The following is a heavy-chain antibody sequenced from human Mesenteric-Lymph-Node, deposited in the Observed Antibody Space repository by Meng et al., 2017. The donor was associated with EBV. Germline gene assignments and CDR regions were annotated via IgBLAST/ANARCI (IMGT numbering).Heavy chain of an antibody. V-gene: IGHV4-34*01. CDR2: INHSGST. D-gene: IGHD6-6*01. J-gene: IGHJ4*02. CDR1: GGSFSGYY. CDR3: ARGPYSSYDY. Sequence: QVQLQQWGAGLLKPSETLSLTCAVYGGSFSGYYWSWIRQPPGKGLEWIGEINHSGSTNYNPSLKSRVTISVDTSKNQFSLKLSSVTAADTAVYYCARGPYSSYDYWGQGTLVTV.